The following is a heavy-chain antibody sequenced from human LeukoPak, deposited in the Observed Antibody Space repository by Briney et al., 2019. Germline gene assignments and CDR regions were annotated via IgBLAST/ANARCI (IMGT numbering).Heavy chain of an antibody. V-gene: IGHV3-9*01. D-gene: IGHD6-13*01. Sequence: GGSLRLSCAASGFTFDDYAMHWVRQAPGKGLERVSGISWNSGSIGYADSVKGRFTISRDNAKNSLYLQMNSLRAEDTALYYCAALIAAKPNWGQGTLVTVSS. J-gene: IGHJ4*02. CDR2: ISWNSGSI. CDR1: GFTFDDYA. CDR3: AALIAAKPN.